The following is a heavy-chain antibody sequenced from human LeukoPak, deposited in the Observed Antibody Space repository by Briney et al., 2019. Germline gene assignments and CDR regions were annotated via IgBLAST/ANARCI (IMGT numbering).Heavy chain of an antibody. Sequence: ASVKVSCTTSGYTCTKYLIHWVRKAPGQGLEWMGTINPQGDITNYAQRFQGRITLTEDTSTSTVYMELSSLTSEDTAVYYCARPSYCVADNCGYWLDPWGPGTLVTVSS. CDR3: ARPSYCVADNCGYWLDP. D-gene: IGHD2-21*01. V-gene: IGHV1-46*01. J-gene: IGHJ5*02. CDR2: INPQGDIT. CDR1: GYTCTKYL.